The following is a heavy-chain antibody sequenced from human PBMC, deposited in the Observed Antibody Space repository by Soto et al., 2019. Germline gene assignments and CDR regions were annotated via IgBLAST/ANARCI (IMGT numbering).Heavy chain of an antibody. Sequence: QVQLVQSGAEVKKPGASVKVSCKASGYTFTTYGFSWVRQAPGQGLECVGWISASNGNTHYSQKFQGRVTMTTDTSTSTAYMELRSLTSGDTAVYYCARLLTEGATFREDAFDLWGQGTKVTVSS. D-gene: IGHD1-26*01. V-gene: IGHV1-18*04. CDR2: ISASNGNT. CDR1: GYTFTTYG. J-gene: IGHJ3*01. CDR3: ARLLTEGATFREDAFDL.